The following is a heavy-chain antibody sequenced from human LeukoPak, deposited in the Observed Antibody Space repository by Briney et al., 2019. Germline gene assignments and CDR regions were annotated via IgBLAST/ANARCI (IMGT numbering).Heavy chain of an antibody. V-gene: IGHV1-18*01. Sequence: VKVSCKASGYTFTSYGISWVRQAPGQGLEWMGWISAYNGNTNYAQKLQGRVTMTTDTSTSTAYMELRSLRSDDTAVYYCARSHSTIFGVVPWDYWGQGTLVTVSS. J-gene: IGHJ4*02. CDR3: ARSHSTIFGVVPWDY. CDR1: GYTFTSYG. D-gene: IGHD3-3*01. CDR2: ISAYNGNT.